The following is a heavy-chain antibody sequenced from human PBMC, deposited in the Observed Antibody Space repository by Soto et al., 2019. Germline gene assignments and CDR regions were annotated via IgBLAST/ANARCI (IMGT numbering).Heavy chain of an antibody. J-gene: IGHJ3*02. CDR1: GFTFSSDW. CDR2: IRNDGRKT. V-gene: IGHV3-7*05. D-gene: IGHD6-13*01. CDR3: ARDVFPGTSSMYFDAVDI. Sequence: EVRLVESGGGLVQPGGSLRLSCAASGFTFSSDWMTWVRQAPGKGLEWVASIRNDGRKTSYLDSVRGRFTISRDNAQSSLYLQMDSLRAEDLALYYCARDVFPGTSSMYFDAVDIWGQGTMVTVSS.